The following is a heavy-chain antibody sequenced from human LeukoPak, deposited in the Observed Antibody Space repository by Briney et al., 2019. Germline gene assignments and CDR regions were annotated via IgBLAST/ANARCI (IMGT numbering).Heavy chain of an antibody. D-gene: IGHD2/OR15-2a*01. Sequence: ETLSLTCAASGGSTSSSNWWCWVRQPPGKGLEWVSSINNVASHIYYAGSVRGRFTISRDNAKNSVYLQMNSLTAEDTAVYYCTRDATYYLRYGYFDYWGQGTLVTVSS. CDR1: GGSTSSSNW. J-gene: IGHJ4*02. CDR3: TRDATYYLRYGYFDY. CDR2: INNVASHI. V-gene: IGHV3-21*01.